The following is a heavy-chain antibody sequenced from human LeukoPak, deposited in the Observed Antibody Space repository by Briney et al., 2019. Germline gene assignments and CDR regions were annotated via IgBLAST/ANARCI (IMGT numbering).Heavy chain of an antibody. D-gene: IGHD1-26*01. V-gene: IGHV3-53*01. CDR1: GFIFSRTT. J-gene: IGHJ5*02. CDR2: IYSGGST. CDR3: AKDPTGSYYKWLDP. Sequence: PGGSLALSCAASGFIFSRTTMNWVRQAPGKGLEWVSIIYSGGSTDYAASVKDRFTISRDNSKNTVYLQMNSLRAEDTAVYYCAKDPTGSYYKWLDPWGQGSLVTVSS.